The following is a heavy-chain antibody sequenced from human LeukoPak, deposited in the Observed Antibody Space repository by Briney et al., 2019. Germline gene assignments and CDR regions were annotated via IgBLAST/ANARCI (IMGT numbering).Heavy chain of an antibody. CDR3: ARGSPVGATDY. CDR2: ISSSSSTI. J-gene: IGHJ4*02. D-gene: IGHD1-26*01. CDR1: GFPFSKYS. Sequence: GGSLRLSCAASGFPFSKYSMNWVRQAPGKGLQCVSYISSSSSTIYYADSVKGRFTISRDNAKNSLYLQMNSLRAEDTAVYYCARGSPVGATDYWGQGTLVTVSS. V-gene: IGHV3-48*04.